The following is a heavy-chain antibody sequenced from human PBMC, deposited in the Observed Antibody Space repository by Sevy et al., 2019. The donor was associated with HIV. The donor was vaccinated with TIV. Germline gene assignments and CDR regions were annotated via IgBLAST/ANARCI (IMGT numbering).Heavy chain of an antibody. CDR1: GGTFESSG. V-gene: IGHV1-69*13. D-gene: IGHD6-19*01. CDR3: VRGGGNGWYYFDY. J-gene: IGHJ4*02. CDR2: IIPILNLV. Sequence: ASVKVSCKASGGTFESSGISWVRQAPGQGLEWMGGIIPILNLVNYVQKFQGRVTITADESTNTAYMELSSLRSEDTAVYYCVRGGGNGWYYFDYWGQETLVTVSS.